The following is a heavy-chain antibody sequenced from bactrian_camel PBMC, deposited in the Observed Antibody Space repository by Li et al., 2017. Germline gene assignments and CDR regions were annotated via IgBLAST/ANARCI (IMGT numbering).Heavy chain of an antibody. CDR1: GYMGSSYC. CDR2: IYTPAGTT. J-gene: IGHJ4*01. D-gene: IGHD5*01. CDR3: AALVCDGVGLAPGWLPLGY. V-gene: IGHV3S40*01. Sequence: VQLVESGGDSVQAGGSLSLTCVVSGYMGSSYCMGWFRQAPGQEREGVAAIYTPAGTTYYADSVKGRFTVSQDNAKNTVYLQMNGLKPEDSGMYYCAALVCDGVGLAPGWLPLGYWGQGTQV.